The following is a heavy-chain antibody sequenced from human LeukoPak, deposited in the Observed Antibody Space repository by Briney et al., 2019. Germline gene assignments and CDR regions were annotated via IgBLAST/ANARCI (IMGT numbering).Heavy chain of an antibody. CDR2: VYRVDFDT. J-gene: IGHJ3*02. CDR3: VRRGYCDGTGGCHSNPFDI. Sequence: SGKSLKISCKGSGYGFTSGYSFAVYWIGWLRQMPGKGLGRMAIVYRVDFDTRYSPSFQGQVTISVDTSISTAYLQWSSLKASDTAIYYCVRRGYCDGTGGCHSNPFDIWGQGTMVTVSS. CDR1: GYGFTSGYSFAVYW. V-gene: IGHV5-51*01. D-gene: IGHD2/OR15-2a*01.